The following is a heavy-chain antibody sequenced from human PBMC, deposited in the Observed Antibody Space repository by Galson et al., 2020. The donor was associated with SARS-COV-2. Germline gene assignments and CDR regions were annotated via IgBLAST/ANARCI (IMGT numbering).Heavy chain of an antibody. V-gene: IGHV4-59*13. Sequence: SETLSLTCTVSGGSISSYYWSWIRQPPGKGLEWIGYIYYSGSTNYNPSLKSRVTISVDTSKNQFSLKLSSVTAADTAVYYCARALAARAWDYYYYGMDVWGQGTTVTVSS. J-gene: IGHJ6*02. CDR2: IYYSGST. CDR1: GGSISSYY. D-gene: IGHD6-6*01. CDR3: ARALAARAWDYYYYGMDV.